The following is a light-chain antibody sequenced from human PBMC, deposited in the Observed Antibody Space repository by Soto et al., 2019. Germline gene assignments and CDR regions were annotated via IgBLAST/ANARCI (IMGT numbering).Light chain of an antibody. J-gene: IGLJ1*01. Sequence: QSALTQPASVSGSPGQSITISCTGTSSDVGGYNYVSWYQQHPGTAPKLMIYAVTDRPSGVSSRFSGSKSGNTASLTISGLQAEDEADYYCSSYTSSSTLFGTGTKLTVL. CDR3: SSYTSSSTL. CDR1: SSDVGGYNY. V-gene: IGLV2-14*01. CDR2: AVT.